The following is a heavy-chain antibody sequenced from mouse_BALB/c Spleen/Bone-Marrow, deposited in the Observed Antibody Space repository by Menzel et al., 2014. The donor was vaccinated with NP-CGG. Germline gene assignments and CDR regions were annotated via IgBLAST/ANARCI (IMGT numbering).Heavy chain of an antibody. Sequence: QVQLQQPGAEFVKPGASVKLSCKASGYTFTSYWMHWVKQRPGQGLEWIGEIDPSDSYTNYNQKFKGKVTLTVDKSSSTAYMQLSSLTSEDSAVYYCARRELGPRWFTYWGQGTLVTVSA. J-gene: IGHJ3*01. D-gene: IGHD3-1*01. CDR3: ARRELGPRWFTY. CDR1: GYTFTSYW. V-gene: IGHV1-69*02. CDR2: IDPSDSYT.